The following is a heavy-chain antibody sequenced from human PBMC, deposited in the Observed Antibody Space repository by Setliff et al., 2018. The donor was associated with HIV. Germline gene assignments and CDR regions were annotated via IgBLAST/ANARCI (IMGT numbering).Heavy chain of an antibody. V-gene: IGHV1-69*05. CDR1: GGTFSSYD. CDR2: IIHIFGTA. Sequence: SVKVSCKASGGTFSSYDIIWVRQAPGQGLEWMGGIIHIFGTANYSQKFQGRVTIATDESTSTVYMELSSLRSEDTAVYYCATDAYHDFLTGPTPGAFDIWGQGTVVTVSS. CDR3: ATDAYHDFLTGPTPGAFDI. D-gene: IGHD3-9*01. J-gene: IGHJ3*02.